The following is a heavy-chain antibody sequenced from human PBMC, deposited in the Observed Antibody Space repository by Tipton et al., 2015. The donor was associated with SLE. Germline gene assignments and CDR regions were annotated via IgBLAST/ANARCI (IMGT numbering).Heavy chain of an antibody. V-gene: IGHV4-59*12. CDR1: GGSISSYY. Sequence: TLSLTCTVSGGSISSYYWSWIRQPPGKGLEWIGYIYYSGSTNYNPSLKSRVTISVDTSKNQFSLKLTSVTAADTAVYYCARGIKGSSWYFDFWGQGTLVTVSS. D-gene: IGHD6-13*01. CDR2: IYYSGST. CDR3: ARGIKGSSWYFDF. J-gene: IGHJ4*02.